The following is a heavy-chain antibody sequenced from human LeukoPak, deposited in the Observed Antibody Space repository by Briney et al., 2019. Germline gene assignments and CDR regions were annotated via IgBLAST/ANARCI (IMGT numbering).Heavy chain of an antibody. D-gene: IGHD4-23*01. J-gene: IGHJ4*02. Sequence: SPSQTLSLTCAVSGGSISSGGYSWSWIRQPPGKGLEWIGYIYYSGSTYYNPSLKSRVTISVDTSKNQFSLKLSSVTAADTAVYYCARDLLNEGNHLDYWGQGTLVTVSS. CDR3: ARDLLNEGNHLDY. CDR1: GGSISSGGYS. V-gene: IGHV4-30-4*08. CDR2: IYYSGST.